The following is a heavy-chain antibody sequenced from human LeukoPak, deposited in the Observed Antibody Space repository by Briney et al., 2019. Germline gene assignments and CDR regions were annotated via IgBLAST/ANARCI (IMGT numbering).Heavy chain of an antibody. Sequence: ASVKVSCKASGYTFNGYYLHWVRRAPGQGLEWMGWINPNSGVTKFAQQFQGRVTMTWDTSVSTAYMELSRLTSDDTAMYYCARFGVVTNDAFDIWGQGTMVTISS. CDR3: ARFGVVTNDAFDI. V-gene: IGHV1-2*02. CDR1: GYTFNGYY. J-gene: IGHJ3*02. D-gene: IGHD3-3*01. CDR2: INPNSGVT.